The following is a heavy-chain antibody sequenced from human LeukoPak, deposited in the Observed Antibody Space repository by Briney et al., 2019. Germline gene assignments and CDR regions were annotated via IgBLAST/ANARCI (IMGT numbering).Heavy chain of an antibody. V-gene: IGHV3-7*01. CDR2: IKQDGSEK. CDR1: GFTFSSYA. Sequence: GGSLRLSCAASGFTFSSYAMSWVRQAPGKGLEWVANIKQDGSEKKYVDSVKGRFTISRDNAKNSLYLQMNSLRAEDTAVYYCARDCWGIKVMDGFDNWGQGTLVTVSS. CDR3: ARDCWGIKVMDGFDN. D-gene: IGHD2-8*01. J-gene: IGHJ4*02.